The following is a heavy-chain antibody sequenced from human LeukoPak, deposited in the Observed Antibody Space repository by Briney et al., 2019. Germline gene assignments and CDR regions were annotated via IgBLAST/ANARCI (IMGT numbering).Heavy chain of an antibody. V-gene: IGHV4-4*07. CDR1: GGSISSNY. Sequence: SETLSLTCTVPGGSISSNYWSWIRQPAGKGLEWIGRIYTSGSTNYNPSLKSRVTISVDKSKNQVSLKLSSVTAADTAVYYCAGPPTGTGGYWGQGTLVTASS. J-gene: IGHJ4*02. CDR2: IYTSGST. CDR3: AGPPTGTGGY. D-gene: IGHD1-1*01.